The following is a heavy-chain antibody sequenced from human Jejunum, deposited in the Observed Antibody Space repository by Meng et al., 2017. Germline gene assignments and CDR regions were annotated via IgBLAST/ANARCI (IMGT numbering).Heavy chain of an antibody. CDR2: IHQSGST. J-gene: IGHJ4*02. D-gene: IGHD6-13*01. CDR1: GGSFNKYY. CDR3: ASLSSSWSGADY. V-gene: IGHV4-34*01. Sequence: QVQLQQWGAGLLKPSETLSLTCAIDGGSFNKYYWCWIRQPPGEGLEWIGEIHQSGSTNYHPSLKSRVTISVDSSQNQFFLDLSSVTAADTAVYYCASLSSSWSGADYWGQGTLVTVSS.